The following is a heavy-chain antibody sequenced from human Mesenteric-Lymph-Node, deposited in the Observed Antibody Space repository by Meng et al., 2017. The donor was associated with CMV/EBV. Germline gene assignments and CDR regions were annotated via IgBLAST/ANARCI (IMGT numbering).Heavy chain of an antibody. CDR3: ARGTCEWPGQGGACGYYYGMDV. D-gene: IGHD3-16*01. CDR2: ISSSSSYM. Sequence: GESLKISCAASGFTFSSYSMNWVRQAPGKGLEWVSSISSSSSYMYYADSVKGRFTISRDNARNSLYLQMNSLRAEDTAVYYCARGTCEWPGQGGACGYYYGMDVWGQGTTVTDSS. CDR1: GFTFSSYS. V-gene: IGHV3-21*01. J-gene: IGHJ6*02.